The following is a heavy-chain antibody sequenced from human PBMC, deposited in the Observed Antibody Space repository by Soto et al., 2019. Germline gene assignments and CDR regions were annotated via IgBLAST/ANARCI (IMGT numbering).Heavy chain of an antibody. CDR3: ARGRHYYGSGTPMDV. Sequence: GSLRLSCAASGFTVSSNYMSWVRQAPGKGLEWVSVIYSGGSTYYADSVKGRFTISRDNSKNTLYLQMNSLRAEDTAVYYCARGRHYYGSGTPMDVWGKGTTVTVSS. CDR2: IYSGGST. CDR1: GFTVSSNY. V-gene: IGHV3-66*01. D-gene: IGHD3-10*01. J-gene: IGHJ6*03.